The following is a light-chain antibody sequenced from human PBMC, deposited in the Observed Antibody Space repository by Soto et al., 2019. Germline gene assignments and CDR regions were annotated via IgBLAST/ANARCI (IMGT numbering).Light chain of an antibody. Sequence: QSVLTQPPSVSGAPGQRVTISCTGSRSNIGAGYDVHWYQQLPGTAPKLLIYGNSNRPSGVPDRFSGSKSGTPASLAITGLQAEDEADYYCQSYDSSLSGSYVFGTGTKVTVL. CDR1: RSNIGAGYD. V-gene: IGLV1-40*01. J-gene: IGLJ1*01. CDR2: GNS. CDR3: QSYDSSLSGSYV.